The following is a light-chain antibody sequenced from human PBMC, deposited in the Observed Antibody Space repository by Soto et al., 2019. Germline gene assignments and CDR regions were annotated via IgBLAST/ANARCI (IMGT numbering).Light chain of an antibody. Sequence: VMTHSPATLSVSPGERAALSCRASQSVSTNLAWYQQKPCQPPRLLIYFASTRATAVPARFTAGGSGTEFTLTISSLQSDDLAVYYCQQYDKWPRTFGQGTKVEIK. J-gene: IGKJ1*01. V-gene: IGKV3-15*01. CDR2: FAS. CDR3: QQYDKWPRT. CDR1: QSVSTN.